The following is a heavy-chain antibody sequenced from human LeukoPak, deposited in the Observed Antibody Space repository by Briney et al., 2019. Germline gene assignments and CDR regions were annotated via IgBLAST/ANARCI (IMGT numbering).Heavy chain of an antibody. CDR1: GGTFSSYA. Sequence: ASVKVSCKASGGTFSSYAISWVRQAPRQGLEWMGGIIPIFGTANYAQKFQGRVTITTDESTSTAYMELSSLRSEDTAVYYCARDATGTPASYWGQGTLVTVSS. V-gene: IGHV1-69*05. D-gene: IGHD1-1*01. CDR2: IIPIFGTA. CDR3: ARDATGTPASY. J-gene: IGHJ4*02.